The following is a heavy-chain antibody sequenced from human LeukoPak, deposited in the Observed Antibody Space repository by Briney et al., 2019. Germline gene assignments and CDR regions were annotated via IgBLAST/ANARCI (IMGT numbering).Heavy chain of an antibody. D-gene: IGHD2-2*01. CDR2: IYYSGST. CDR3: ARAYCSSTSCYGRWFDP. Sequence: SETLSLTCTVSGGSISSGGYYWSWIRQHPGKGLEWIGYIYYSGSTYYNPSLKSRVTISVDTSKNQFSLKLSSVTAADTAMYYCARAYCSSTSCYGRWFDPWGQGTLVTVSS. V-gene: IGHV4-31*03. CDR1: GGSISSGGYY. J-gene: IGHJ5*02.